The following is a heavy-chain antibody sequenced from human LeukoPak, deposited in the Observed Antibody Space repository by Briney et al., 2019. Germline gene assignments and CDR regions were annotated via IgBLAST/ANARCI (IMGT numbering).Heavy chain of an antibody. CDR2: ISYDGSNE. D-gene: IGHD2-2*01. J-gene: IGHJ6*02. CDR1: GFTFSGYA. CDR3: ARDYCSSTSCYFPDSGMDV. Sequence: GGSLRLSCAASGFTFSGYAMHWVRQAPGKGLEWVAVISYDGSNEYYADSVKGRFTISRDNSKNTLFLQMNSLRAEDTAVYYCARDYCSSTSCYFPDSGMDVWGQGTTVPVSS. V-gene: IGHV3-30-3*01.